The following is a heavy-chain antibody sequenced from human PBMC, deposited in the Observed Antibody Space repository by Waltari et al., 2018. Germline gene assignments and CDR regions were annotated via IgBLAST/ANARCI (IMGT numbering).Heavy chain of an antibody. CDR2: INHNSGGT. V-gene: IGHV1-2*05. Sequence: QVQLVQSGAEVKKPGASVKVSCKASGYTFTGYYMHWVRQAPGQGLEWMGRINHNSGGTNYAQKVKGRVTMTRDKSISTAYMELSRLRSDDTDVYYCARVVATIIAFDIWGQGTMVTVSS. D-gene: IGHD5-12*01. CDR1: GYTFTGYY. CDR3: ARVVATIIAFDI. J-gene: IGHJ3*02.